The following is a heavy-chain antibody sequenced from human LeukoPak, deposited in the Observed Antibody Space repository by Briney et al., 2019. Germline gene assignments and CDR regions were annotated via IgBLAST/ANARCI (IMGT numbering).Heavy chain of an antibody. V-gene: IGHV5-51*01. Sequence: GESLKISCNGSGYTICSFGSYWIAWVRRMPGKGLEWMGSIYPIESDTRYNPSFEGQVTVSVDRSISTAYAHWSGLKASDNSIYYCAKCNSARWFFDCWGQGSLLTVSS. CDR1: GYTICSFGSYW. D-gene: IGHD2/OR15-2a*01. CDR3: AKCNSARWFFDC. CDR2: IYPIESDT. J-gene: IGHJ4*02.